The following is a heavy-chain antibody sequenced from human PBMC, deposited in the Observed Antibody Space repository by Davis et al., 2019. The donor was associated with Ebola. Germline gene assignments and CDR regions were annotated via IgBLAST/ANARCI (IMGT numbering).Heavy chain of an antibody. CDR1: GFAFHTYA. CDR2: ISDSGDSA. Sequence: GGSLRLSCTASGFAFHTYAMNWVRQAPGKGLEWVSGISDSGDSAGHADSVRGRFTISRDNSKNTLYLQMNTLRAEDTAVYYCARFSRGPTHNSDFDYWGQGTLVTVSS. CDR3: ARFSRGPTHNSDFDY. V-gene: IGHV3-23*01. D-gene: IGHD4-23*01. J-gene: IGHJ4*02.